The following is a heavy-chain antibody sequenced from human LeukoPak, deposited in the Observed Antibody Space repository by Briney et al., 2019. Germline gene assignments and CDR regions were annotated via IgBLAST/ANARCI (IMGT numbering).Heavy chain of an antibody. J-gene: IGHJ4*02. V-gene: IGHV3-23*01. CDR2: ISGASGGST. CDR1: GFTFSSYA. CDR3: ARGGSSSWYPNFDY. Sequence: GGSLRLSCAASGFTFSSYAMTWVRQAPGKGLEWVSIISGASGGSTYYEDSVKGRFTISRDNSKNTLYLQMNSLRAEDTALYYCARGGSSSWYPNFDYWGQGTLVTVSS. D-gene: IGHD6-13*01.